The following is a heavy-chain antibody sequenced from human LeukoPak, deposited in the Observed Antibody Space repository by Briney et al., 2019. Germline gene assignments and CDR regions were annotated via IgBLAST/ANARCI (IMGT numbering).Heavy chain of an antibody. D-gene: IGHD2-2*02. CDR2: INWNGGST. Sequence: GGSLRLSCAASGFTFDDYGMSWVRQAPGKGLEWVSSINWNGGSTGYADSVKGRFTISRDNAKNSLYLQMNSLRAEDTALYYCARAGLGYCSSTSCYNFPFFDYWGQGTLVTVSS. J-gene: IGHJ4*02. CDR1: GFTFDDYG. CDR3: ARAGLGYCSSTSCYNFPFFDY. V-gene: IGHV3-20*04.